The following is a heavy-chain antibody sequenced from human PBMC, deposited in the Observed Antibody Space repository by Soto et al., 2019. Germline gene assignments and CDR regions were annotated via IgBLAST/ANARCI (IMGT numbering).Heavy chain of an antibody. Sequence: QVPLVQSGAEVKTPGASVKVSCKASGYTFSNYGLTWVRQAPGQGLEWMGWITSYYGNTNYAQKFQGRVTMTTDTSTSTAYMELRSLRSDDTAVYYCARRVWENSDAFDIWGQGTTVTVSS. CDR3: ARRVWENSDAFDI. D-gene: IGHD3-16*01. CDR2: ITSYYGNT. J-gene: IGHJ3*02. V-gene: IGHV1-18*04. CDR1: GYTFSNYG.